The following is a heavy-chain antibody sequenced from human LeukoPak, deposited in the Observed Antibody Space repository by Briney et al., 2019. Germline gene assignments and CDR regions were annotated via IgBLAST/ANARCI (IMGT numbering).Heavy chain of an antibody. J-gene: IGHJ4*02. CDR2: IYSGDRT. CDR3: ARGDRAAVGFDY. V-gene: IGHV3-53*01. Sequence: GGSLRLSCAASEFSVSSYYMNWVRQAPGKGLEWVSVIYSGDRTYYADSVKGRFTISRDNSKNTLFLQMNSLRAEDTAVYYCARGDRAAVGFDYWGQGTLVIVSS. CDR1: EFSVSSYY. D-gene: IGHD6-13*01.